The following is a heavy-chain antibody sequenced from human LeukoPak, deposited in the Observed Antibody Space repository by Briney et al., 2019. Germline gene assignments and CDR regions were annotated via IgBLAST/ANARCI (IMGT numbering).Heavy chain of an antibody. CDR1: GFTFSSYS. D-gene: IGHD3-22*01. Sequence: PGGSLRLSCAASGFTFSSYSMSWVRQAPGKGLEWVSSISSSSSYIYYADSVKGRFTISRDNAKNSLYLQMNSPRAEATAGYYCGRDSSGYEKNYHWGQGTLLSVSS. CDR2: ISSSSSYI. CDR3: GRDSSGYEKNYH. J-gene: IGHJ5*02. V-gene: IGHV3-21*04.